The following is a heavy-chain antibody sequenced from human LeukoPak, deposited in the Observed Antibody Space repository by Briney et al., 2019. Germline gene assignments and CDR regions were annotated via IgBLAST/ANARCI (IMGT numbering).Heavy chain of an antibody. D-gene: IGHD5-24*01. CDR2: ISSGSSFI. CDR3: ARARDGYNSSRAGDY. Sequence: GGSLRLSCAASGFTFSSYSMNWVRQAPGKGLEWASSISSGSSFIYYADSVKGRFTISRDNAKNTLYLQMNSLRAEDTAVYYCARARDGYNSSRAGDYWGQGTLVTVSS. V-gene: IGHV3-21*01. CDR1: GFTFSSYS. J-gene: IGHJ4*02.